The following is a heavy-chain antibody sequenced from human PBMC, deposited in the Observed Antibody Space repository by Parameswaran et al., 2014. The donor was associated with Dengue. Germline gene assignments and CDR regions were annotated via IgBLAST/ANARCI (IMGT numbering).Heavy chain of an antibody. CDR2: ISSSSSTI. J-gene: IGHJ6*02. CDR3: ARESSYGMDV. V-gene: IGHV3-48*04. Sequence: VRQAPGKGLEWVSYISSSSSTIYYADSVKGRFTISRDNAKNSLYLQMNSLRAEDTAVYYCARESSYGMDVWGQGTTVTVSS.